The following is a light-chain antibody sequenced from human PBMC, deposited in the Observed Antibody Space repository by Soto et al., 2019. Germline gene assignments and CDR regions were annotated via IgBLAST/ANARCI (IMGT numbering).Light chain of an antibody. J-gene: IGLJ3*02. CDR1: SSNIGAGYN. CDR2: GNS. CDR3: QSYDSSLSGWV. Sequence: QAVVTQPPSVSGAPGQRVTISCTGSSSNIGAGYNVHGYQQLPGTAPKLLIFGNSNRPSGVPDRFSGSKSGTSASLAITGLQAEDEADYYCQSYDSSLSGWVFGGGTQLTVL. V-gene: IGLV1-40*01.